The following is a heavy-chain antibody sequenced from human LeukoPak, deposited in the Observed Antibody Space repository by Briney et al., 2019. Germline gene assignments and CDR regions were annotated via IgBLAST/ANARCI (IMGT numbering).Heavy chain of an antibody. V-gene: IGHV4-38-2*02. CDR2: IYHTGST. CDR3: ARWDSSGYPDAFDI. J-gene: IGHJ3*02. D-gene: IGHD3-22*01. CDR1: GFSIRSAYY. Sequence: SETLSLTCTVSGFSIRSAYYWGWIRQPPGKGLEWIGSIYHTGSTNYNPSLKSRVTISVDTSKNQFSLKLSSVTAADTAVYYCARWDSSGYPDAFDIWGQGTMVTVSS.